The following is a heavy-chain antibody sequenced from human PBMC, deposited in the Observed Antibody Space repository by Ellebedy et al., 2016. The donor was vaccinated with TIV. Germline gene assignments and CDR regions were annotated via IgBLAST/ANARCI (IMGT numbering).Heavy chain of an antibody. CDR1: GYSFTSYW. Sequence: GESLKISXKGSGYSFTSYWIGWVRQMPGKGLEWMGIIYPGDSDTRYSPSFQGQVTISADKSISTAYLQWSGLKASDTAMYYCASVDSSSFGVTQQWGQGTLVTVSS. J-gene: IGHJ4*02. CDR3: ASVDSSSFGVTQQ. CDR2: IYPGDSDT. V-gene: IGHV5-51*01. D-gene: IGHD6-6*01.